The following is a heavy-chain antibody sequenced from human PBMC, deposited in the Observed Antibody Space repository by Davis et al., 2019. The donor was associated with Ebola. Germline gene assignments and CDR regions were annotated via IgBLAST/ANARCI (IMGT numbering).Heavy chain of an antibody. CDR3: ARKTYFDY. Sequence: GGSLRLSCAASGFSFSSYWMSWVRQAPGKGLEWVAVISYDGSNKYYADSVKGRFTISRDNSKNTLYLQMNSLRAEDTAVYYCARKTYFDYWGQGTLVTVSS. CDR2: ISYDGSNK. CDR1: GFSFSSYW. V-gene: IGHV3-30*03. J-gene: IGHJ4*02.